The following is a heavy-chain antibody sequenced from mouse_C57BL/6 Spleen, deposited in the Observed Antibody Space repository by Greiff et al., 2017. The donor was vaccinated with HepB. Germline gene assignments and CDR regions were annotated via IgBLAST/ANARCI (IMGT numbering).Heavy chain of an antibody. V-gene: IGHV1-26*01. Sequence: EVQLQQSGPELVKPGASVKISCKASGYTFTDYYMNWVKQSHGKSLEWIGDINPNNGGTSYNQKFKGKATLTVDKSSSTAYMELRSLTSDDSAVYYGASPSDGNYEAWFAYWGQGTLVTVSA. CDR3: ASPSDGNYEAWFAY. D-gene: IGHD2-1*01. J-gene: IGHJ3*01. CDR1: GYTFTDYY. CDR2: INPNNGGT.